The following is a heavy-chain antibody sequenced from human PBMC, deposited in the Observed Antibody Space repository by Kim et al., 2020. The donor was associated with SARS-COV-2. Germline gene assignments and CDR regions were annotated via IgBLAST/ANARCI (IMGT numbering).Heavy chain of an antibody. V-gene: IGHV3-23*01. CDR3: AKDHPNPGCLTFGD. CDR2: ITNNNGKT. Sequence: GGSLRLSCAASGFAVYRFAMNWVRQAPGKGLEWISAITNNNGKTYYQDSVKGRFTISRDESKNIVFLHMNSLRVEDTAVYYCAKDHPNPGCLTFGDWGQG. J-gene: IGHJ4*02. CDR1: GFAVYRFA. D-gene: IGHD6-19*01.